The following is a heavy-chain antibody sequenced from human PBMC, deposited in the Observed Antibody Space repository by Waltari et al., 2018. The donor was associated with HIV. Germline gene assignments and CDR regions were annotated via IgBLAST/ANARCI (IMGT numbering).Heavy chain of an antibody. D-gene: IGHD4-17*01. Sequence: QVQLVQSGAEVKKPGASVKVSCKASGYTFTSYDINGVRQATGQGLEWMGWRNPNRCNTSYAQSFQGRVTMTRNTSISTAYMELSSLRSEDTAVYFCARGPQDYPKYYFDYWGQGTLVTVSS. CDR1: GYTFTSYD. V-gene: IGHV1-8*01. CDR3: ARGPQDYPKYYFDY. J-gene: IGHJ4*02. CDR2: RNPNRCNT.